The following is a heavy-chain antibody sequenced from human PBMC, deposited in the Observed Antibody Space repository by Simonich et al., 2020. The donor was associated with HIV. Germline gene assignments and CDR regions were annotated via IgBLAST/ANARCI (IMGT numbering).Heavy chain of an antibody. J-gene: IGHJ4*02. V-gene: IGHV3-30*04. CDR3: ASGGSISSVWADDY. D-gene: IGHD3-16*01. CDR1: GFTFSSYA. CDR2: ISYDGSNK. Sequence: QVQLVESGGGVVKPGRSLRLSCAASGFTFSSYAMHWVRQAPGKGLEWVAVISYDGSNKYYAEPVKGRFTISRDNSKNTLYLQMNGLRAEDTAVYYCASGGSISSVWADDYWGQGTLVTVSS.